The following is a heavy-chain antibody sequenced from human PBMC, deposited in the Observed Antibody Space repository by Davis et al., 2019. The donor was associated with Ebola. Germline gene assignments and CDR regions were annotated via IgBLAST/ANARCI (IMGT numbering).Heavy chain of an antibody. CDR2: IYYSGST. V-gene: IGHV4-59*01. D-gene: IGHD2-21*01. Sequence: SETLSLTCAVYGGSFIGYYWSWIRQPPGKGLEWIGYIYYSGSTNYNPSLKSRVTISVDTSKNQFSLKLSSVTAADTAVYYCARGVVVIARDAFDIWGQGTMVTVSS. J-gene: IGHJ3*02. CDR3: ARGVVVIARDAFDI. CDR1: GGSFIGYY.